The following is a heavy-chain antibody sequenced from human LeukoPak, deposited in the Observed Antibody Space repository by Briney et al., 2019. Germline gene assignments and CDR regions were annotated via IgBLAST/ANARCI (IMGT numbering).Heavy chain of an antibody. CDR3: ARDSSGYPYPAFYY. CDR2: ISSSSSSYI. V-gene: IGHV3-21*01. Sequence: GGSLRLSCAASGFTFSSYSMNWVLQAPGKGLEWVSSISSSSSSYIYYADSVKGRFTISRDNAKNSLYLQMNSLRAEDTAVYYCARDSSGYPYPAFYYWGQGTLVTVSS. CDR1: GFTFSSYS. J-gene: IGHJ4*02. D-gene: IGHD3-22*01.